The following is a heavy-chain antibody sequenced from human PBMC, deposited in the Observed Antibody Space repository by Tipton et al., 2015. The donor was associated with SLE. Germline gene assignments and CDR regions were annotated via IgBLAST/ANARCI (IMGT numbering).Heavy chain of an antibody. D-gene: IGHD2-15*01. CDR3: ARIIVVDGAATNYFDY. CDR1: GGSIRNRSYY. Sequence: TLSLTCTVSGGSIRNRSYYWGWIRQPPGKGLEWIGSVSYSGSIYYNPSLKSRVTISVDTSKNQFSLKLSSVTAADTAVYYCARIIVVDGAATNYFDYWGQGTLVTVSS. J-gene: IGHJ4*02. V-gene: IGHV4-39*07. CDR2: VSYSGSI.